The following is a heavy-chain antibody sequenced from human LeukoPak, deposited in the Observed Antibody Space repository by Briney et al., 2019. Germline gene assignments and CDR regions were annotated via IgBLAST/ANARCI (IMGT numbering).Heavy chain of an antibody. CDR2: VYYSGSA. J-gene: IGHJ3*02. D-gene: IGHD2-2*02. V-gene: IGHV4-59*08. CDR1: GGSISSYY. CDR3: ARRCSGPTCYTDAYDI. Sequence: PSETLSLTCTVSGGSISSYYWTWIRQPPGKGLEWIGYVYYSGSADYNPSLKSRVTISVDTSSKQFSLNLSSVTAADTAVYYCARRCSGPTCYTDAYDIWGQGTMVTVSS.